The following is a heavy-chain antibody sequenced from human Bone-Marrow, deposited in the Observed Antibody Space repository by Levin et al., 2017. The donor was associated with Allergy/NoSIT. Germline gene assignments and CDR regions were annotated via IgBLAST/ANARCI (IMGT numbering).Heavy chain of an antibody. CDR3: TSWGRGQGDYYYGVEV. V-gene: IGHV4-4*07. CDR1: GGPITYNY. J-gene: IGHJ6*02. Sequence: PSETLSLTCTFSGGPITYNYWTWIRQSAGKGLEWIGHISRSGVKGYNPSLMSRVNLSVDMSKNKLSLEVTSVTGADTGVYFCTSWGRGQGDYYYGVEVWGQGTTVTVSS. D-gene: IGHD3-16*01. CDR2: ISRSGVK.